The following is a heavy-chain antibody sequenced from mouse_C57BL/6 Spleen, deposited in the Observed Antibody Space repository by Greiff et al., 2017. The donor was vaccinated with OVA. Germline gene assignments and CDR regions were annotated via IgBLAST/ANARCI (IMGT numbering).Heavy chain of an antibody. V-gene: IGHV1-72*01. J-gene: IGHJ1*03. CDR3: AREDVTTVVARGYFDD. D-gene: IGHD1-1*01. Sequence: QVQLKQPGAELVKPGASVKLSCKASGYTFTSYWMHWVKQRPGRGLEWIGRIDPNSGGTKYNEKFKSKATLTVDKPSSTAYMQLSGLTSEDSAVYYCAREDVTTVVARGYFDDWGTGTTVTVSS. CDR1: GYTFTSYW. CDR2: IDPNSGGT.